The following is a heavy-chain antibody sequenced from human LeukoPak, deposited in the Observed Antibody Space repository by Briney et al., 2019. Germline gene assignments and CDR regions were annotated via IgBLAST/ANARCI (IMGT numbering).Heavy chain of an antibody. D-gene: IGHD2-21*01. V-gene: IGHV3-33*01. CDR2: IWYDGSNK. CDR1: GFTFSSYG. J-gene: IGHJ6*02. CDR3: ATTRIPSFYYYGMDV. Sequence: GRSLRLSCAASGFTFSSYGMRWVRQAPGKGLEWVAVIWYDGSNKYYADSVKGRFTISRDNSKNTLYLQMNSLRAEDTAVYYCATTRIPSFYYYGMDVWGQGTTVTVSS.